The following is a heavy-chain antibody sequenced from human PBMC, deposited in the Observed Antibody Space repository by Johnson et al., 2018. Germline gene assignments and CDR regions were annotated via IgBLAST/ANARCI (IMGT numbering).Heavy chain of an antibody. D-gene: IGHD5-12*01. CDR2: IRSKAYGGTT. CDR1: GFTFSSYG. CDR3: ARGGYSGYDSPIYGMDV. V-gene: IGHV3-49*04. Sequence: VQLVESGGGVVQPGRSLRLSCAASGFTFSSYGMHWVRQAPGKGLEWVGFIRSKAYGGTTEYAASVKGRFTISRDDSKSIAYLQMNSLKTEDTAVYYCARGGYSGYDSPIYGMDVWGQGTTVTVSS. J-gene: IGHJ6*02.